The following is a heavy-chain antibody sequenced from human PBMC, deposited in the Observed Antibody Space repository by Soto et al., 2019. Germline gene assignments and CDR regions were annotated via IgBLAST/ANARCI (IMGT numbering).Heavy chain of an antibody. J-gene: IGHJ4*02. CDR3: ARGAIVVVTAIRAYFDY. Sequence: GGSLRLSCAASGFTFSSYAMHWVRQAPGKGLEWVAVISYDGSNKYYADSVKGRFTISRDNSKNTLYLQMNSLRAEDTAVYYCARGAIVVVTAIRAYFDYWGQGTLVTVSS. CDR2: ISYDGSNK. D-gene: IGHD2-21*02. V-gene: IGHV3-30-3*01. CDR1: GFTFSSYA.